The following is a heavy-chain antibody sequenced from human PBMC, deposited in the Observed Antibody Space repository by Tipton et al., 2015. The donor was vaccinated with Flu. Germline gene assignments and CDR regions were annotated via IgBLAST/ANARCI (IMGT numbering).Heavy chain of an antibody. V-gene: IGHV1-2*06. CDR2: INPNSGGT. Sequence: QLVQSGAEVKKPGASVKVSCKASGYTFTGYYMDWVRQAPGQGLEWMGQINPNSGGTKYAQKFQGRATMTGDTSINTDYLELSSLRPDDTAVYYCAREGDDGFDYWGQGTLVTVSS. J-gene: IGHJ4*02. CDR3: AREGDDGFDY. D-gene: IGHD2-21*01. CDR1: GYTFTGYY.